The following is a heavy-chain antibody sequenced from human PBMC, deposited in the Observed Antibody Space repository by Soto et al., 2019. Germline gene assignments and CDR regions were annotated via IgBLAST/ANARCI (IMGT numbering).Heavy chain of an antibody. D-gene: IGHD3-22*01. CDR3: AGADFITMIVVVDAFDI. J-gene: IGHJ3*02. V-gene: IGHV4-39*01. Sequence: SETLSLTCTVSGGSISSSSYYWGWIRQPPGKGLEWIGSIYYSGSTYYNPSLKSRVTISVDTSKNQFSLKLSSVTAADTAVYYCAGADFITMIVVVDAFDIWGQGTMVTVSS. CDR1: GGSISSSSYY. CDR2: IYYSGST.